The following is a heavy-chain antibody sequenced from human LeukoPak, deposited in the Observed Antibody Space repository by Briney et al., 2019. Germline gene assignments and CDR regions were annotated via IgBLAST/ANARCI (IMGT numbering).Heavy chain of an antibody. D-gene: IGHD1-26*01. V-gene: IGHV3-23*01. J-gene: IGHJ4*02. CDR3: AKCQYTGNYHLDN. CDR1: GFTFTSYA. CDR2: ITASGKTT. Sequence: GGSLRLSCAASGFTFTSYAMSWVRQAPGKGLERVSGITASGKTTNYADSVKGRFTISSDNSNNTLSLQMSSLRGEGTAIYYSAKCQYTGNYHLDNWGQGTLVTVS.